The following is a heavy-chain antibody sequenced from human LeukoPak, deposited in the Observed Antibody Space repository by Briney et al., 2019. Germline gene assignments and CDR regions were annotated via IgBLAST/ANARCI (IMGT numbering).Heavy chain of an antibody. CDR2: ISSSGGTI. CDR1: GFTFSDYY. D-gene: IGHD5-12*01. Sequence: GRSLRLSCAASGFTFSDYYMSWIRQAPGKGLEWVSYISSSGGTIYYADSVKGRFTISRDNAKNSLYLQMNSLRAEDTAVYYCARAEGYGYYFDYWGQGTLVTVSS. J-gene: IGHJ4*02. CDR3: ARAEGYGYYFDY. V-gene: IGHV3-11*01.